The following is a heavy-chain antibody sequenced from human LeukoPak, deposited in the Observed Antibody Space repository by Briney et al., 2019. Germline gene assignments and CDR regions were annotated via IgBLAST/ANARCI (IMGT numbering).Heavy chain of an antibody. J-gene: IGHJ4*02. CDR1: GFTFRDYY. Sequence: GGSLRLSCAASGFTFRDYYVSWIRQAPGKGLEWVSYTSSSSSYTNYADSVKGRFTISRDNAKNSLYLQMNSLRAEDTAVYYCARRKSGYQTFDYWGQGTLVTVSS. V-gene: IGHV3-11*03. CDR2: TSSSSSYT. D-gene: IGHD3-3*01. CDR3: ARRKSGYQTFDY.